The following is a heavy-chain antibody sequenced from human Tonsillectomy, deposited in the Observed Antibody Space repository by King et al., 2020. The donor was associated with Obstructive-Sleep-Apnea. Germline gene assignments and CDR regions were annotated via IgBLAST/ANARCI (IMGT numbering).Heavy chain of an antibody. V-gene: IGHV5-10-1*03. D-gene: IGHD6-6*01. CDR1: GYSFTSYW. J-gene: IGHJ4*02. CDR2: IDPSDSYT. CDR3: ARRVEYSSSALDY. Sequence: VQLVESGAEVKKPGESLRISCKGSGYSFTSYWISWVRQMPGKGLEWMGRIDPSDSYTNYSPSFQGHVTISSDKSISTADLQWSSLKASDTAMYYCARRVEYSSSALDYWGQGTLVTVSS.